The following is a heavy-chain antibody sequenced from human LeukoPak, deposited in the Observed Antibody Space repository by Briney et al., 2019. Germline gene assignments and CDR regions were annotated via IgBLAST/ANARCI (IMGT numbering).Heavy chain of an antibody. CDR3: ARYFYDSYTSSFRFDS. Sequence: PGGSLRPSCAASGFTFSSYWMNWVRQAPGKGLEWVANMNHDGSEKYYVGSVKGRFTISRDNAKNSLYLQMNSLRVEDTAIYYCARYFYDSYTSSFRFDSWGQGTLVTVSS. J-gene: IGHJ5*01. CDR1: GFTFSSYW. V-gene: IGHV3-7*01. CDR2: MNHDGSEK. D-gene: IGHD3-16*01.